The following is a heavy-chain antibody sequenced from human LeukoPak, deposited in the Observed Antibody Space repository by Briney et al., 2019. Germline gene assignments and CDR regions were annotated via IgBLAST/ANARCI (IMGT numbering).Heavy chain of an antibody. Sequence: GASVKVSCKASGGTFSSYAISWVRQAPGQGLEWMGGIIPIFGTANYAQKFQGRVTITADKSTSTAYMELSSLRSEDTAVYYCSLVTGRPPATDYWGQGTLVTVSS. D-gene: IGHD2-8*02. J-gene: IGHJ4*02. V-gene: IGHV1-69*06. CDR1: GGTFSSYA. CDR2: IIPIFGTA. CDR3: SLVTGRPPATDY.